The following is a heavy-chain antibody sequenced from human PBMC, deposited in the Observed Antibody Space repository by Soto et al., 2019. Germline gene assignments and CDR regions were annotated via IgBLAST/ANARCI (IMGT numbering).Heavy chain of an antibody. J-gene: IGHJ4*02. CDR1: GFTFSSCA. D-gene: IGHD1-26*01. CDR3: VKGNQLLRYYFEY. Sequence: VQLVESGGGLVQPGGSLRLSCSASGFTFSSCAMHWVRQAPGKGLEYVSGITSDGDSTYHADSVKGRFTISRDNSKNTLYLQMSSLRIEDTAVYYCVKGNQLLRYYFEYWGQGTLVTVSS. V-gene: IGHV3-64D*06. CDR2: ITSDGDST.